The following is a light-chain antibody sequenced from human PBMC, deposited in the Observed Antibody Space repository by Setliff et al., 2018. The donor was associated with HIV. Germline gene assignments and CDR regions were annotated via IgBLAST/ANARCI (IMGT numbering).Light chain of an antibody. CDR2: DVT. CDR3: SSYTSTRALL. J-gene: IGLJ2*01. Sequence: QSVLTQPASVSGSPGQSVTISCTGTSSDVGGYNFVSWYQQHPGKTPELLIYDVTNRPSGVSDRFSGSKSGNTASLTISGLQPEYEADYYCSSYTSTRALLFGGGTKVTVL. V-gene: IGLV2-14*03. CDR1: SSDVGGYNF.